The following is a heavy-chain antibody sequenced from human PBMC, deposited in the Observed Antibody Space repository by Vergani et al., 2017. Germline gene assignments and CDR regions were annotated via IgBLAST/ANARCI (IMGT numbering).Heavy chain of an antibody. Sequence: VQLVESGGGLVKPGGSLRLSCAASGFTFSSYSMNWVRQAPGKGLEWVSSISSSSSYIYYADSVKGRFTISRDNAKNSLYLQMNSLRAEDTAVYYCARDLPVYYDFWSGSKDAFDIWGQGTMVTVSS. CDR2: ISSSSSYI. J-gene: IGHJ3*02. D-gene: IGHD3-3*01. V-gene: IGHV3-21*01. CDR3: ARDLPVYYDFWSGSKDAFDI. CDR1: GFTFSSYS.